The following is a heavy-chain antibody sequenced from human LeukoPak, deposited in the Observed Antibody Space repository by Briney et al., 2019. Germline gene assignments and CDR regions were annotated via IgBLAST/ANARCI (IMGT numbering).Heavy chain of an antibody. D-gene: IGHD6-19*01. CDR2: IRYDGSNK. CDR1: GFTFSSYG. V-gene: IGHV3-30*02. J-gene: IGHJ4*02. Sequence: GGSLRLSCAASGFTFSSYGMHWVRQAPGTGLEWVAFIRYDGSNKYYADSVKGRFTISRDNSKNTLYLQMNSLRAEDTAVYYCARAVAGPVDCWGQGTLVTVSS. CDR3: ARAVAGPVDC.